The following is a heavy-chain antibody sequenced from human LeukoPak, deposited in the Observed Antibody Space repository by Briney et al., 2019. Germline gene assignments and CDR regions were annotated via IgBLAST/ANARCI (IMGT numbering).Heavy chain of an antibody. V-gene: IGHV4-30-2*01. CDR1: GGSISSGGYS. CDR2: IYHSGST. D-gene: IGHD2-15*01. Sequence: SETLSLTCAVSGGSISSGGYSWSWIRQPPGKGLEWIGYIYHSGSTYYNPSLKSRVTISVDRSKNQFSLKLSSVTAADTAVYYCARVEVLLPAYFDYWGQGTLVTVSS. J-gene: IGHJ4*02. CDR3: ARVEVLLPAYFDY.